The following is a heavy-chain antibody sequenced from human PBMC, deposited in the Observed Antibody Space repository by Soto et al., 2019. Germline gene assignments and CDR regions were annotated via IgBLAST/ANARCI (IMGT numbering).Heavy chain of an antibody. D-gene: IGHD3-22*01. CDR1: GFTFSSYG. J-gene: IGHJ4*02. CDR2: ISYDGSNK. CDR3: AKDYDSSGYYYGIPGY. V-gene: IGHV3-30*18. Sequence: GGSLRLSCAASGFTFSSYGMHWVRQAPGKGLEWVAVISYDGSNKYYADSVKGRFTISRDNSKNTLYLQMNSLRAEDTAVYYCAKDYDSSGYYYGIPGYWGQGTLVTVSS.